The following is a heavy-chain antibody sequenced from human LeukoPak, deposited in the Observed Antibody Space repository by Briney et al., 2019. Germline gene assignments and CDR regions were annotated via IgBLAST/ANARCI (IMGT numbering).Heavy chain of an antibody. D-gene: IGHD3-10*01. CDR1: GGSISSGGYY. Sequence: SQTLSLTCTVSGGSISSGGYYWSWTRQHPGKGLEWIGYIYYSGSTYYNPSLKSRVTISVDTSKNQFSLKLSSVTAADTAVYYCALSGSFGYYFDYWGQGTLVTVSS. J-gene: IGHJ4*02. CDR3: ALSGSFGYYFDY. V-gene: IGHV4-31*03. CDR2: IYYSGST.